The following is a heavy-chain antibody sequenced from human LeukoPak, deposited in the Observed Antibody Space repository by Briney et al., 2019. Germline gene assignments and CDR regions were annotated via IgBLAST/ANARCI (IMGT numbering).Heavy chain of an antibody. CDR3: ARGRYYYGSGMGFDY. D-gene: IGHD3-10*01. Sequence: SETLSLTCTVSGGSISSYYWSWIRQPAGKGLEWIGRIYTSGSTNYNPSLKSRVTMSVDTSKNQFSLKLSSVTAADTAVYYCARGRYYYGSGMGFDYWGQGTLVTVSS. V-gene: IGHV4-4*07. CDR1: GGSISSYY. CDR2: IYTSGST. J-gene: IGHJ4*02.